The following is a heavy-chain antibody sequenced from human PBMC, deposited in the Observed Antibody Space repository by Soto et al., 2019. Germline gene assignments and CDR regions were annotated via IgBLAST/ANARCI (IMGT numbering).Heavy chain of an antibody. CDR3: ARASYCSGGSCYNVGYYYGMDV. V-gene: IGHV5-51*01. Sequence: PGESLKISCKGSGYSFTSYWIGWVRQMPGKGLEWMGIIYPGDSDTRYSPSFQGQVTISADKSISTAYLQWSSLKASDTAMYYCARASYCSGGSCYNVGYYYGMDVWGQGTTVTVSS. D-gene: IGHD2-15*01. CDR1: GYSFTSYW. J-gene: IGHJ6*02. CDR2: IYPGDSDT.